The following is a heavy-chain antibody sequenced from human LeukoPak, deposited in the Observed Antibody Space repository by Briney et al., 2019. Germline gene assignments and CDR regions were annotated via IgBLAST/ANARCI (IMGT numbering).Heavy chain of an antibody. V-gene: IGHV3-13*01. Sequence: GGSLRLSCAASGFTFSSYDMHWVRQATGKGLEWVLAIGTAGDTYYPGSVKGRFTISRENAKNSLYLQMNSLRAGDTAVYYCARGGAAAGTTEFDYWGQGTLVTVSS. CDR1: GFTFSSYD. J-gene: IGHJ4*02. D-gene: IGHD6-13*01. CDR2: IGTAGDT. CDR3: ARGGAAAGTTEFDY.